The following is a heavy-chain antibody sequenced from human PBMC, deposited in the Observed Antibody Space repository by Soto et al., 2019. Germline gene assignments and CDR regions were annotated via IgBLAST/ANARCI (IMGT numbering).Heavy chain of an antibody. CDR2: INPNSGGT. CDR3: ARDYYGDGYYFDY. Sequence: ASVKVSCKASGYTFTGYYMHWVRQAPGQGLEWMGWINPNSGGTNYAQKFQGWVTMTRDTSISTAYMELSRLRSDDTAVYYCARDYYGDGYYFDYWGPGTLVTVSS. V-gene: IGHV1-2*04. D-gene: IGHD4-17*01. CDR1: GYTFTGYY. J-gene: IGHJ4*02.